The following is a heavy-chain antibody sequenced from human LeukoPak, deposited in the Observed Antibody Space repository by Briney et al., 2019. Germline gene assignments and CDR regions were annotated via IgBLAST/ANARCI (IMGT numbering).Heavy chain of an antibody. CDR1: GFTFSGSA. Sequence: GGSLRLSCAASGFTFSGSAMHWVRQASGKGLEWVGRIRSKANSYATAYAASVKGRFTISRDDSKNTLYLQMNSLKTEDTAVYYCTTDGVGVEGATYDNWGQGTLVSVSS. CDR3: TTDGVGVEGATYDN. CDR2: IRSKANSYAT. D-gene: IGHD1-26*01. J-gene: IGHJ4*02. V-gene: IGHV3-73*01.